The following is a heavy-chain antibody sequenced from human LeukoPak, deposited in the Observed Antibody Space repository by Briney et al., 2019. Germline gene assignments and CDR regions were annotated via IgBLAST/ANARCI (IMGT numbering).Heavy chain of an antibody. J-gene: IGHJ6*02. Sequence: ASVKVSCKASGYTFTSYGISWVRQAPGQGLEWMGWISAYNGNTNYAQKLQGRVTMTTDTSTSTAYMELRSLRSDDTAVYYCARDRHDFLSRYGMDVWGQGTTVTVSS. V-gene: IGHV1-18*01. CDR1: GYTFTSYG. D-gene: IGHD3-3*01. CDR2: ISAYNGNT. CDR3: ARDRHDFLSRYGMDV.